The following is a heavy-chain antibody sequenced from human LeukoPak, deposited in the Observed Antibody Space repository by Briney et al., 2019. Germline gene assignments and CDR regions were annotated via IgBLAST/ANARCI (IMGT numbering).Heavy chain of an antibody. Sequence: GGSLRLSCAASGFTFSNYAMSWVRQAPGKGLEWVSAISGSGGDTFYTDSVKGRFTISRDNSKNTLYLQMKGLRAEDTAVYYCVKDSVVVAGLVNYFDYWGQGTLVTVSS. CDR3: VKDSVVVAGLVNYFDY. V-gene: IGHV3-23*01. CDR2: ISGSGGDT. CDR1: GFTFSNYA. D-gene: IGHD6-19*01. J-gene: IGHJ4*02.